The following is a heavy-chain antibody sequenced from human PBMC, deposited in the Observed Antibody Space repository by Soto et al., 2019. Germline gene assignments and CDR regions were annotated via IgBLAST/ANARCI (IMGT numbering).Heavy chain of an antibody. CDR2: ISYDGSNK. Sequence: GGSLRLSCAASGFTFSSYAMHWVRQAPGKGLEWVAVISYDGSNKYYADSVKGRFTISRDNSKNTLYLQMNSLRAEDTAVYYCARVKRWLQLPDNYWGQGTLVTVSS. CDR3: ARVKRWLQLPDNY. CDR1: GFTFSSYA. D-gene: IGHD5-12*01. V-gene: IGHV3-30-3*01. J-gene: IGHJ4*02.